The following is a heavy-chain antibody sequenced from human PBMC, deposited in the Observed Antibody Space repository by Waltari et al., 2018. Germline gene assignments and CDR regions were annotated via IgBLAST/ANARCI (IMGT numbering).Heavy chain of an antibody. CDR3: ARAGLGSPLQWLQLLDS. J-gene: IGHJ4*02. CDR1: GLHINYLC. D-gene: IGHD5-12*01. V-gene: IGHV3-53*01. Sequence: VQLVASGGGLFQPGWSLSLPCSASGLHINYLCMSWFRQAPGKGLEWVSVMNAGSGGTFYAESVKGRFTVTRDNSKNTLYLHLNSLTVEDTAVYYCARAGLGSPLQWLQLLDSWGRGTLVTVSS. CDR2: MNAGSGGT.